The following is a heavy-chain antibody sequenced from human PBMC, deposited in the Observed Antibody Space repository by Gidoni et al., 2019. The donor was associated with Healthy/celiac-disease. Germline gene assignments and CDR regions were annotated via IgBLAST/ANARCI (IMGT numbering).Heavy chain of an antibody. V-gene: IGHV3-23*01. Sequence: EVQLLESGGGLVQPGGSLRLSCAASGFTFSSDAMSWVRQAPGKGLECVAAISCSGGSTYYADSVKGRFTISRDNSKNTLYLQMNSLRAEDTAVYYCARPYSGYDWFDFGWFDPWGQGTLVTVSS. CDR2: ISCSGGST. D-gene: IGHD5-12*01. J-gene: IGHJ5*02. CDR1: GFTFSSDA. CDR3: ARPYSGYDWFDFGWFDP.